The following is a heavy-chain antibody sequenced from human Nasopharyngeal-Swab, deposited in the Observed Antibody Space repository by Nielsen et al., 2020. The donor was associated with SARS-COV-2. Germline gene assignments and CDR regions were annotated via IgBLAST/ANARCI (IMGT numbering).Heavy chain of an antibody. CDR2: IYSGGST. CDR3: ARARGLITTASYYYGMDV. V-gene: IGHV3-53*01. CDR1: GLTVSSNY. J-gene: IGHJ6*02. D-gene: IGHD3-22*01. Sequence: GESLKISCAASGLTVSSNYMTWVRQAPGKGPEWVSVIYSGGSTYYADSVKGRFTISRDNSKNTLHLQMNSLRAEDTAVYYCARARGLITTASYYYGMDVWGQGTTVTVSS.